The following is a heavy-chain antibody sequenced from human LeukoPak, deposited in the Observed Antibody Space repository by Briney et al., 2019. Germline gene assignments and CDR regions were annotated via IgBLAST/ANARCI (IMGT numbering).Heavy chain of an antibody. Sequence: PSETLSLTCTVSGGSISSSRYSWGWIRQPPGKGLEWIGTIYYSGSTYYNPSLKSRVTISVDTSKNQFSLRLSSVTAADTAVYYCARHAYYSDSSGYYYDSSGYCYYFDYWGQGTLVTVSS. J-gene: IGHJ4*02. V-gene: IGHV4-39*01. CDR2: IYYSGST. CDR3: ARHAYYSDSSGYYYDSSGYCYYFDY. CDR1: GGSISSSRYS. D-gene: IGHD3-22*01.